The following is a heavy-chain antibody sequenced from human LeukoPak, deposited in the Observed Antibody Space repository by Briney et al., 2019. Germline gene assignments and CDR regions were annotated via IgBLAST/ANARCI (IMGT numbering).Heavy chain of an antibody. Sequence: SETLSLTCTVSGGSISSGGYYWSWIRQPPGKGLEWIGYIYHSGSTYYSPSLKSRVTISVDRSKNQFSLKLSSVTAADTAVYYCARDDEGFDPWGQGTLVTVSS. J-gene: IGHJ5*02. CDR1: GGSISSGGYY. V-gene: IGHV4-30-2*01. CDR3: ARDDEGFDP. CDR2: IYHSGST.